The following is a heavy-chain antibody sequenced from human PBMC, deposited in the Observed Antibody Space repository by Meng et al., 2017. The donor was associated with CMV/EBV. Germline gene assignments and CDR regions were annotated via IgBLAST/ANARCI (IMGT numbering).Heavy chain of an antibody. D-gene: IGHD6-6*01. Sequence: SETLSLTCTVSGYSISSGYYWGWIRQPPGKGLEWIGSIYHSGSTYYNPSLKSRVTISVDTSKNQFSLKLSSVTAADTAVYYCPSPYSSSSFRAFDIWGQGTMVTVSS. CDR2: IYHSGST. V-gene: IGHV4-38-2*02. J-gene: IGHJ3*02. CDR3: PSPYSSSSFRAFDI. CDR1: GYSISSGYY.